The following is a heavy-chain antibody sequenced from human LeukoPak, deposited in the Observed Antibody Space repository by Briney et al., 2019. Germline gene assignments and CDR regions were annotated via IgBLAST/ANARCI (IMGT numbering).Heavy chain of an antibody. D-gene: IGHD6-13*01. V-gene: IGHV3-74*01. CDR1: GFTFSSYA. CDR3: ARSAPAGYSYYYYYMDV. J-gene: IGHJ6*03. CDR2: VNSDGTST. Sequence: GGSLRLSCAASGFTFSSYAMSWVRQVPGKGLVWVSRVNSDGTSTTYADSVKGRFTISRDNAKNTLYLQMNSLRAEDTAVYYCARSAPAGYSYYYYYMDVWGKGTTVTISS.